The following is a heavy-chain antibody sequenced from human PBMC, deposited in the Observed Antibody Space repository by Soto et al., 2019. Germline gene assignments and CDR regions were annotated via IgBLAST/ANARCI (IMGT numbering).Heavy chain of an antibody. Sequence: QGQLVESGGGVVQPGTSLRLSCEASGFIFSRYGMHWVRQAPGKGLEWVAVISYDGSNKYYAESVKGRFIISRDKSENSLYLQMNSLRAEEPAVYYCVKDLGSGKPYYYYAMDVWGQGTTVTVSS. CDR2: ISYDGSNK. CDR1: GFIFSRYG. J-gene: IGHJ6*02. CDR3: VKDLGSGKPYYYYAMDV. D-gene: IGHD3-10*01. V-gene: IGHV3-30*18.